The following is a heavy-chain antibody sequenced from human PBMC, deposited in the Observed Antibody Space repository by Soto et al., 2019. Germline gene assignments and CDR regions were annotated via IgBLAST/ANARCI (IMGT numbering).Heavy chain of an antibody. CDR1: GGTFSSYA. CDR2: IIPIFGTA. J-gene: IGHJ6*02. CDR3: AQSDGGYYYYGMDV. V-gene: IGHV1-69*13. D-gene: IGHD2-21*02. Sequence: ASVKVSCKASGGTFSSYAISWVRQAPGQGLEWMGGIIPIFGTANYAQKFQGRVTITADESTSTAYMELSSLRSEDTAVYYCAQSDGGYYYYGMDVWGQGTTVTV.